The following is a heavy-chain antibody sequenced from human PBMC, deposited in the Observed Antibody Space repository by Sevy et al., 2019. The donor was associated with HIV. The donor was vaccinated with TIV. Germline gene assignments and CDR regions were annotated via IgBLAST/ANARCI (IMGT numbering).Heavy chain of an antibody. CDR3: AREDIRVAGIGYYFDS. CDR2: IWYDGTNR. V-gene: IGHV3-33*01. D-gene: IGHD6-19*01. J-gene: IGHJ4*02. CDR1: GFSISGYG. Sequence: GGSLRLSCAASGFSISGYGMHWVRQAPGKGLEWVAVIWYDGTNREYADSVKGRFTISRDNSKDTLYLQMNSLRVEDTVVYYCAREDIRVAGIGYYFDSWGQGTLATVSS.